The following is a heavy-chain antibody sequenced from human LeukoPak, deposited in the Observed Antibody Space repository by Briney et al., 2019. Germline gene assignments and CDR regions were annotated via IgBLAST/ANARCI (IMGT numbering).Heavy chain of an antibody. V-gene: IGHV4-39*07. J-gene: IGHJ6*03. Sequence: SETLSLTCTVSGGSISSSSYYWGWLRQPPGKGLEWIGNIYYSGSTYCNPSLKSRATISVDTSKNQFSLKLSSVTAADTAVYYCARIYYYYYMDVWGKGTTVTVSS. CDR1: GGSISSSSYY. CDR3: ARIYYYYYMDV. CDR2: IYYSGST.